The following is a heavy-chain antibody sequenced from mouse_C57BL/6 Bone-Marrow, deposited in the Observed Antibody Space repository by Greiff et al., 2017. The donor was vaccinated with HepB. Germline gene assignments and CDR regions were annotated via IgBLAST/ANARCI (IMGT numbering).Heavy chain of an antibody. CDR3: TSGYYGSSSYWYFDV. Sequence: VQLQQSGTVLARPGASVKMSCKTSGYTFTSYWMHWVKQRPGQGLEWIGAIYPGNSDTSYNQKFKGKAKLTAVTSASTAYMELSSLTNEDSAVYYWTSGYYGSSSYWYFDVWGTGTTVTVSS. CDR1: GYTFTSYW. V-gene: IGHV1-5*01. CDR2: IYPGNSDT. J-gene: IGHJ1*03. D-gene: IGHD1-1*01.